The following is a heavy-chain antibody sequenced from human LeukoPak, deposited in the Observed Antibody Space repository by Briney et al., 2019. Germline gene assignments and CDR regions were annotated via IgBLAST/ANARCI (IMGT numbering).Heavy chain of an antibody. D-gene: IGHD5-24*01. CDR2: FDPVNGER. Sequence: ASVKVSCKVSGYTLTELSMHWVRQAPGKGLEWMGGFDPVNGERIYAQKFQGRVTLTEDTSTDTTYMELSSLRSEDTAVYYCATDGDGYRYFDYWGQGTLVTVSS. V-gene: IGHV1-24*01. J-gene: IGHJ4*02. CDR1: GYTLTELS. CDR3: ATDGDGYRYFDY.